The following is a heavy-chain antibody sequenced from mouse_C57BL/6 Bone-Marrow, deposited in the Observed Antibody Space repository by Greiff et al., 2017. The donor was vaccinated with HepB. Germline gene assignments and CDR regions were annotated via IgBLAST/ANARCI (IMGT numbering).Heavy chain of an antibody. CDR2: INPGSGGT. J-gene: IGHJ2*01. CDR1: GYAFTNYL. V-gene: IGHV1-54*01. CDR3: ARYDYDAHYFDY. Sequence: VQLQESGAELVRPGTSVKVSCKASGYAFTNYLIEWVKQRPGQGLEWIGVINPGSGGTNYNEKFKGKATLTADKSSSTAYMQLSSLTSEDSAVYFCARYDYDAHYFDYWGQGTTLTVSS. D-gene: IGHD2-4*01.